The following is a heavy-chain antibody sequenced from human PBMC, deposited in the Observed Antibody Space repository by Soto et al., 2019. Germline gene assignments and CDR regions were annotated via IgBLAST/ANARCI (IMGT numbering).Heavy chain of an antibody. Sequence: GGSLSLSCVVSGITFSTYRMHWVRQAPGKGLEWVSHIKRDGSETYYVDSVRGRFTISRDNAKNSLYLQMNSLRAEDTAVYYCAKESSSIYYGMDVWGQGTTVTVSS. D-gene: IGHD6-6*01. V-gene: IGHV3-7*01. CDR1: GITFSTYR. J-gene: IGHJ6*02. CDR2: IKRDGSET. CDR3: AKESSSIYYGMDV.